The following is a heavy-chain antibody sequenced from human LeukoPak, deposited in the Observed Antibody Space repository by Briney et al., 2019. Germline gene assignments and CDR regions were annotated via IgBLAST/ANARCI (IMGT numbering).Heavy chain of an antibody. J-gene: IGHJ4*02. Sequence: GGSLRLSCAASGFIFSDYGITWVRQAPGKGLEWVSGISGSGANTYFADSVKGRFTISRDNAKNSLYLQMNSLRAEDTAVYYCASRRTAYCGGDCPEGYWGQGTLVTVSS. CDR1: GFIFSDYG. V-gene: IGHV3-48*03. D-gene: IGHD2-21*02. CDR3: ASRRTAYCGGDCPEGY. CDR2: ISGSGANT.